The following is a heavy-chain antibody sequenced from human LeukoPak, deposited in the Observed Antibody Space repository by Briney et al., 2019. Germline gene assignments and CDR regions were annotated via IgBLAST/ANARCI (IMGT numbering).Heavy chain of an antibody. V-gene: IGHV3-23*01. J-gene: IGHJ4*02. D-gene: IGHD2-8*01. CDR1: GFTFSGYA. Sequence: GGSLRPSCAASGFTFSGYAMNWVRQAPGKGLEWVSDISGSGAGTYYADSVKGRFTISRDNSKNTLYLQMNSLRADDTAVYYCAKMVREFYTISYYFDYWGQGTLVTVSS. CDR3: AKMVREFYTISYYFDY. CDR2: ISGSGAGT.